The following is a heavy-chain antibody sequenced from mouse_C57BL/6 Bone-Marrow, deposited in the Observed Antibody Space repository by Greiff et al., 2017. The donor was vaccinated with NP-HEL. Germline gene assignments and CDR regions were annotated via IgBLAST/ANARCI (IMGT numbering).Heavy chain of an antibody. D-gene: IGHD2-12*01. CDR2: IDPETGGT. Sequence: QVQLKQSGAELVRPGASVTLSCKASGYTFTDYEMHWVKQTPVHGLEWIGAIDPETGGTAYNQKFKGKAILTADKSSSTAYMELRSLTSEDSAVYYCTTPLRRYYAMDYWGQGTTVTVSS. J-gene: IGHJ4*01. CDR1: GYTFTDYE. CDR3: TTPLRRYYAMDY. V-gene: IGHV1-15*01.